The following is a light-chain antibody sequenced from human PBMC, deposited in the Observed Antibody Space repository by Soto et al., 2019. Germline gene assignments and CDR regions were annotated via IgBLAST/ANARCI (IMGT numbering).Light chain of an antibody. V-gene: IGLV2-14*01. CDR1: SSDVGAYNY. J-gene: IGLJ1*01. CDR2: DVT. CDR3: NSYATSNTYV. Sequence: QSALTQPASVSGSPGQSITISCTGTSSDVGAYNYVSWYQQHPGKAPKLMIYDVTNRPSGVSDRFSGSKSGNTASLTISGLQTEDEADYYCNSYATSNTYVFGTGTRSPS.